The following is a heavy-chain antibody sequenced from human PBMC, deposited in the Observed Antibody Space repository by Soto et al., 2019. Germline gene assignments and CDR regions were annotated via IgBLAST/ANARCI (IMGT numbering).Heavy chain of an antibody. CDR1: GFIVSSNY. CDR3: AREGARGTSDAFDI. CDR2: IYSGGST. D-gene: IGHD3-16*01. V-gene: IGHV3-53*04. Sequence: EVQLVESGGGLVRPGGSLRLSCVASGFIVSSNYMSWVRQAPGKGLEWVSVIYSGGSTDYADFVKGRFTISRDNSKNTVYLQMNSLRAEDTAVYYCAREGARGTSDAFDIWGQGTMVTVSS. J-gene: IGHJ3*02.